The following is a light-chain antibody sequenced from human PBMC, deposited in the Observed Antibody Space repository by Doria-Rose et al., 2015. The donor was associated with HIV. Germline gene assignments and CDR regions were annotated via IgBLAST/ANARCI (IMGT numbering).Light chain of an antibody. J-gene: IGKJ5*01. CDR2: GAS. V-gene: IGKV3-15*01. Sequence: TQSPETLSVSPGESATLSCRASQSVSTDLAWYQHKPGQAPRLLVWGASTRATGIPARFSGSGSGTEFTLTISSLQSEDFAIYFCHQYNNWPTFGQGTRLDIK. CDR3: HQYNNWPT. CDR1: QSVSTD.